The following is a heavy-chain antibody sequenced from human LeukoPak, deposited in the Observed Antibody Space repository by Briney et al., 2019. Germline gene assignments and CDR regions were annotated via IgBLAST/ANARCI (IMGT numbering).Heavy chain of an antibody. CDR3: ASLDSYGSGSRKVDY. D-gene: IGHD3-10*01. Sequence: PSETLSLTCAVYGGSFSGYYWSWIRQPPGKGLEWIGEINHSGSTNYNPSLKSRVTISVDTSKSQFSLKLSSVTAADTAVYCCASLDSYGSGSRKVDYWGQGTLVTVSS. CDR2: INHSGST. V-gene: IGHV4-34*01. CDR1: GGSFSGYY. J-gene: IGHJ4*02.